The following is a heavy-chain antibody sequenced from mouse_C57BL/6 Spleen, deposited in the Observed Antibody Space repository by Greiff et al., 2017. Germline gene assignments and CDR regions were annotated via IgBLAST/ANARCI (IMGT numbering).Heavy chain of an antibody. CDR1: GFTFSDYG. Sequence: EVQVVESGGGLVKPGGSLKLSCAASGFTFSDYGMHWVRQAPEKGLEWVAYISSGSSTIYYADTVKGRFTISRDNAKNTLFLQMTSLRSEDTAMYYCARGDYEAWFAYWGQGTLVTVSA. J-gene: IGHJ3*01. V-gene: IGHV5-17*01. CDR3: ARGDYEAWFAY. D-gene: IGHD2-4*01. CDR2: ISSGSSTI.